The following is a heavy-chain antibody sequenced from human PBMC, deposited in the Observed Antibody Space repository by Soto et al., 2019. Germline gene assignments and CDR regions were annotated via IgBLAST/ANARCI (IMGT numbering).Heavy chain of an antibody. CDR3: ARDHFGTLSLDY. J-gene: IGHJ4*02. Sequence: SETLSLTCTVSGGSISSYYWSWIRQPPGKGLEWIGYIYYSGSTNYNPSLKSRVTISVDTSKNQFSLKLSSVTAADTAVYYCARDHFGTLSLDYWGQGTLVTVS. D-gene: IGHD3-10*01. CDR2: IYYSGST. V-gene: IGHV4-59*12. CDR1: GGSISSYY.